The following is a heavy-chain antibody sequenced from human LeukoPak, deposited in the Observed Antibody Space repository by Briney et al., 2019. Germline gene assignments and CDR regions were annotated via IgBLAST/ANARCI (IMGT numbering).Heavy chain of an antibody. J-gene: IGHJ6*03. D-gene: IGHD6-19*01. CDR2: IVVGSGNT. Sequence: ASVNVPCKACGFTFTNSAMQWVRQARGQRLEWIGWIVVGSGNTNYAQKLQERVTITRDMSTSTAYMELCRLRSDDSAVYYWARYSSGWWEGPNSYYYMDAWGKGTTVTISS. CDR3: ARYSSGWWEGPNSYYYMDA. V-gene: IGHV1-58*02. CDR1: GFTFTNSA.